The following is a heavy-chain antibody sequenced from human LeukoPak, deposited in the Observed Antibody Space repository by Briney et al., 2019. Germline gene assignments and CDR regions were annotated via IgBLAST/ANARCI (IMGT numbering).Heavy chain of an antibody. J-gene: IGHJ6*03. D-gene: IGHD6-13*01. Sequence: SETLSLTCTVSGGSISSYYWSWIRQPPGKGLEWIGYIYYSGSTNYNPSLKSRVTISVDTSKNQFSLKLSSVTAADTAVYYCARDLGGAAAGNYYYYYYMDVWGKGTTVTVSS. CDR1: GGSISSYY. CDR3: ARDLGGAAAGNYYYYYYMDV. CDR2: IYYSGST. V-gene: IGHV4-59*01.